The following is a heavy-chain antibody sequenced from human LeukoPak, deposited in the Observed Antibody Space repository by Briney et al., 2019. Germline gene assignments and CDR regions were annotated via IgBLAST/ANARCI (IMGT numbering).Heavy chain of an antibody. CDR2: ISYDGSNK. V-gene: IGHV3-30*18. CDR1: GFTFSSYG. Sequence: GESLRLSCAAYGFTFSSYGMHWVRQAPGKGLEWVAVISYDGSNKYYADSVKGRFTISRDNSKNTLYLQMNSLRAEDTAVYYCAKVSSYEEVVMSYFDYWGQGTLVTVSS. CDR3: AKVSSYEEVVMSYFDY. J-gene: IGHJ4*02. D-gene: IGHD4-23*01.